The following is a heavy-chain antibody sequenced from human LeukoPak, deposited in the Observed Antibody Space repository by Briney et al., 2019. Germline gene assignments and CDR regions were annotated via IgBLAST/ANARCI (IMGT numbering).Heavy chain of an antibody. V-gene: IGHV4-38-2*02. CDR3: ARWSGYYEGVDY. Sequence: SETLSLTCTVSGYSISSGYYWGWIRQPPGKGLEWIGSIYHSGSTYYNPSLKSRVTISVDTSKNQFSLKLSSVTAADTAVYYCARWSGYYEGVDYWGQGTLVTVSS. CDR2: IYHSGST. CDR1: GYSISSGYY. J-gene: IGHJ4*02. D-gene: IGHD3-3*01.